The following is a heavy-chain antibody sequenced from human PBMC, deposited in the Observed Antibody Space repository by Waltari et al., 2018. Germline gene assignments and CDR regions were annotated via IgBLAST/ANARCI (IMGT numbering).Heavy chain of an antibody. J-gene: IGHJ4*02. CDR2: IKQDGSEK. CDR3: ARETTTVTTFDY. CDR1: GFTFSRYW. V-gene: IGHV3-7*01. D-gene: IGHD4-17*01. Sequence: EVQLVESGGGLVQPGGSLRLSCAASGFTFSRYWMSWVRQAPGKGLGWVANIKQDGSEKYYVYSVKGRFTIARDNAKNSLYLQMNSLRAEDTAVYYCARETTTVTTFDYWGQGTLVTVSS.